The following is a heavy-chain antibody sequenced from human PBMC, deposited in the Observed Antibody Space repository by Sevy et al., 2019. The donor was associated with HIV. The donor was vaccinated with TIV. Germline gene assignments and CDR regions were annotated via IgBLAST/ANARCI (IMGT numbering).Heavy chain of an antibody. D-gene: IGHD4-17*01. Sequence: GGSLRLSCAASGFTFSSYGMHWVRQAPGKGLEWVAVISYDGSKKYYADSVKGRFTISRDNSKNTLYLQMNSLRAEDTAVYYCAKDLPDYGDQAGVDYWGQGTLVTVSS. CDR2: ISYDGSKK. CDR1: GFTFSSYG. J-gene: IGHJ4*02. CDR3: AKDLPDYGDQAGVDY. V-gene: IGHV3-30*18.